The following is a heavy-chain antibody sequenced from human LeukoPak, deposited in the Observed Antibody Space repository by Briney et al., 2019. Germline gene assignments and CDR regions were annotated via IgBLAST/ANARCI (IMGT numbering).Heavy chain of an antibody. Sequence: EASVKVSCKASGYTFTGYYMHWVRQAPGQGLEWMGWMNPNSGNTGYAQKFQGRVTMTRNTSISTAYMELSRLRSDDTAVYYCASEQIPGYSSSWSNPGGDAFDTWGQGTMVTVSS. CDR2: MNPNSGNT. J-gene: IGHJ3*02. D-gene: IGHD6-13*01. V-gene: IGHV1-8*02. CDR3: ASEQIPGYSSSWSNPGGDAFDT. CDR1: GYTFTGYY.